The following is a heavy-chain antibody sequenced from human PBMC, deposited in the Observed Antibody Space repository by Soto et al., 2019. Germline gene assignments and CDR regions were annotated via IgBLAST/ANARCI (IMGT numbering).Heavy chain of an antibody. J-gene: IGHJ3*02. CDR3: APHVSCSGGSCQYDAFAI. D-gene: IGHD2-15*01. CDR1: GFTVSSHA. V-gene: IGHV3-23*01. Sequence: EVQVLESGGGLVQPGGPLRLSCEGSGFTVSSHAMTWIRQAPGKGPEWFSTVTADGGTYYADSVKGRFAMSRDTSENTLYLQMNSLGAEDTAAYYCAPHVSCSGGSCQYDAFAIRGQGTMVTVSS. CDR2: VTADGGT.